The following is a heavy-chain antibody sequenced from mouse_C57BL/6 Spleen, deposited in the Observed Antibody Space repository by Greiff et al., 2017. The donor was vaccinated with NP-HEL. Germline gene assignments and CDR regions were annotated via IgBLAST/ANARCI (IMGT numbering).Heavy chain of an antibody. V-gene: IGHV5-4*01. D-gene: IGHD2-1*01. CDR2: ISDGGSYT. CDR1: GFTFSSYA. Sequence: EVQLVESGGGLVKPGGSLKLSCAASGFTFSSYAMSWVRQTPEKRLEWVATISDGGSYTYYPDNVKGRFTISRDNAKNNLYLQMSHLKSEDTAMYYCARGSYGNYWYFDVWGTGTTVTVSS. CDR3: ARGSYGNYWYFDV. J-gene: IGHJ1*03.